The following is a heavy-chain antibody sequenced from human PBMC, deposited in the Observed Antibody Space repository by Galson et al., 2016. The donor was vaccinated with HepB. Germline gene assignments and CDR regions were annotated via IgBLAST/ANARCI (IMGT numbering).Heavy chain of an antibody. CDR3: ARVGVIPYYFYGMDV. CDR2: INSDGSST. CDR1: GFTFTSYW. D-gene: IGHD3-10*01. V-gene: IGHV3-74*01. J-gene: IGHJ6*01. Sequence: SLRLSCAASGFTFTSYWIHWVRQVPGEGLVWVSRINSDGSSTHYADSVKGRFTISRDHAKNTVYLQMNSLRVEDTAVYYCARVGVIPYYFYGMDVWGQGTMVMVAS.